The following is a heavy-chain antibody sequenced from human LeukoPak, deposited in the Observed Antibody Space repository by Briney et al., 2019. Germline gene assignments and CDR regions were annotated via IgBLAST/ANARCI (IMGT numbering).Heavy chain of an antibody. V-gene: IGHV1-69*13. J-gene: IGHJ6*03. D-gene: IGHD4-17*01. CDR2: IIPISGTP. CDR1: GYTFTSYA. Sequence: GASVKVSCKASGYTFTSYAINWVRQAPGQGLEWMGGIIPISGTPNYAQKFQGRVTITADESTSTAYMELSSLRSDDTAVYYCARGPYGVYSGDYYYYYMDVWGKGTTVTISS. CDR3: ARGPYGVYSGDYYYYYMDV.